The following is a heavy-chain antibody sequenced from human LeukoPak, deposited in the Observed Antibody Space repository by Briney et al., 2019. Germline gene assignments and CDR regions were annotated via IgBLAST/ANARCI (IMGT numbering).Heavy chain of an antibody. D-gene: IGHD3-10*01. J-gene: IGHJ5*02. Sequence: SETLSLTCTVSGDPISSSSYYWGWIRQPPGKGLEWIGSIYYSGSTYYNPSLKSRVTISVDTSKNQFSLKLTSVTAADTAVYYCANHYYDSGSPSWLDWFDPWGQGTLVTVSS. CDR3: ANHYYDSGSPSWLDWFDP. V-gene: IGHV4-39*07. CDR1: GDPISSSSYY. CDR2: IYYSGST.